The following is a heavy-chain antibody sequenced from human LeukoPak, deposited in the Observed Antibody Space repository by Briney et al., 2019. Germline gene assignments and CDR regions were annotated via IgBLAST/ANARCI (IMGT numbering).Heavy chain of an antibody. CDR3: ARARPDTMVRGVPRNWFDP. CDR1: GYSITSGYY. Sequence: SETLSFTCTVSGYSITSGYYWGWIRQPPGKGLEWIGSIYHSGSTFYNPSLKSRVTISVDPSKNQLSLKLSSVTAADTAVYYCARARPDTMVRGVPRNWFDPWGQGTLVTVSS. CDR2: IYHSGST. J-gene: IGHJ5*02. V-gene: IGHV4-38-2*02. D-gene: IGHD3-10*01.